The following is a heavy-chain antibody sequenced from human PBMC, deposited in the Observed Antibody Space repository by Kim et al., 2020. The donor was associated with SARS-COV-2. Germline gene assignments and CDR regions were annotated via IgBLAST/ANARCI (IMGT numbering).Heavy chain of an antibody. D-gene: IGHD5-12*01. CDR1: GFTFSNAW. V-gene: IGHV3-15*01. J-gene: IGHJ4*02. CDR2: IKSKTDGGTT. Sequence: GGSLRLSCAASGFTFSNAWMSWVRQAPGKGLEWVGRIKSKTDGGTTDYAAPVKGRFTISRDDSKNTLYLQMNSLKTEDTAVYYCTTDAEDSGYDLDYWGQGTLVTLSS. CDR3: TTDAEDSGYDLDY.